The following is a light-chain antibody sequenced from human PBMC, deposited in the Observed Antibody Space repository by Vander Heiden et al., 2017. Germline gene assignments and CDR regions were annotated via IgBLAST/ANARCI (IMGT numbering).Light chain of an antibody. V-gene: IGKV3-20*01. CDR1: QSVSSSY. CDR3: QQYGSSPPAYT. J-gene: IGKJ2*01. CDR2: GAS. Sequence: EIVLTQSPGTLSLSPGERATLSCRASQSVSSSYLAWYQQKPGQAPRLLIYGASSRATCIPDRFSGSWAGKDLTPTISRLEPEDFSVYYCQQYGSSPPAYTFGQGTKLEIK.